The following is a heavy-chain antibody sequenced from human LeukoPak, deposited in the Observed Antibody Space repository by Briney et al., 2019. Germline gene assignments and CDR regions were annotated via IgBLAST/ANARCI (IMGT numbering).Heavy chain of an antibody. D-gene: IGHD1-26*01. J-gene: IGHJ4*02. CDR2: ISGSGGTT. Sequence: PGGSLRLSHSPDSLFVPPYALTWVRQAPGKGLEWVSTISGSGGTTHYADSVRGRFTISRDSSKNTVCLQMNHLREQGTASNYRVIGGRHARELYSDPFHYWGQGTLVTVSS. CDR3: VIGGRHARELYSDPFHY. V-gene: IGHV3-23*01. CDR1: DSLFVPPYA.